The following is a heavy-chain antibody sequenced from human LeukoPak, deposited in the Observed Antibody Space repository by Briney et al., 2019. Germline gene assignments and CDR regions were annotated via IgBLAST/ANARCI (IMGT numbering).Heavy chain of an antibody. V-gene: IGHV3-23*01. CDR2: ISRSGGST. D-gene: IGHD3-16*01. CDR1: GFTFSSYS. J-gene: IGHJ4*02. CDR3: AAGLRQGGVEDY. Sequence: GESLTLSCAASGFTFSSYSMSWVRQPPRKGLEWVAAISRSGGSTYYAASVKGRFTLFSNNSKKTMYLQMYSLRAEDTAHYYCAAGLRQGGVEDYWGQGALVTVSS.